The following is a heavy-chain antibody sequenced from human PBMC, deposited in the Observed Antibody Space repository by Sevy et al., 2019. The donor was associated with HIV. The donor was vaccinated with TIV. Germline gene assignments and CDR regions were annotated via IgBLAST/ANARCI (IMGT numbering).Heavy chain of an antibody. J-gene: IGHJ5*02. Sequence: ASVKVSCKASGYTFTSYGISWVRQAPGQGLEWMGWISAYNGNTNYAQKLQGRVTMTTDTSTSTAYMELRSLRSDDTAVYYCARRLGYCSGGSCPNWFDPWGQGTLVTVSS. V-gene: IGHV1-18*01. D-gene: IGHD2-15*01. CDR3: ARRLGYCSGGSCPNWFDP. CDR2: ISAYNGNT. CDR1: GYTFTSYG.